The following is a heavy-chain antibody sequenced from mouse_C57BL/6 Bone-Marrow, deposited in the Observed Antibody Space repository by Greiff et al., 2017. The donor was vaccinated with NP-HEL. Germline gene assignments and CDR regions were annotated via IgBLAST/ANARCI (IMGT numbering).Heavy chain of an antibody. CDR3: AREGGTMVTTTFFDY. D-gene: IGHD2-2*01. CDR1: GFTFSSYA. J-gene: IGHJ2*01. V-gene: IGHV5-4*01. Sequence: EVKLVESGGGLVKPGGSLKLSCAASGFTFSSYAMSWVRQTPEKRLEWVATISDGGSYTYYPDNVKGRFTISRDNAKNNLYLQMSHLKSEDTAMYYCAREGGTMVTTTFFDYWGQGTTLTVSS. CDR2: ISDGGSYT.